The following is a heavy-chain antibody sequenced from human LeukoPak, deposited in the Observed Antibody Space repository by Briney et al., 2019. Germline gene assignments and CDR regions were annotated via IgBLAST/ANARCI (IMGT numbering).Heavy chain of an antibody. CDR1: GFTFSSYA. J-gene: IGHJ6*03. V-gene: IGHV3-30*01. CDR2: ISYDGSNK. CDR3: ARDLPSSHYMDV. D-gene: IGHD6-6*01. Sequence: GRSLRLSCAASGFTFSSYAMHWVRQASGKGLEWVAVISYDGSNKYYADSVKGRFTISRDNSKNTLYLQMNSLRAEDTAVYYCARDLPSSHYMDVWGKGTTVTVSS.